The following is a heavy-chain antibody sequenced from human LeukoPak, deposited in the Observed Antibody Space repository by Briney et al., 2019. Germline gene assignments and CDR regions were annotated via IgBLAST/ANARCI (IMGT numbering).Heavy chain of an antibody. J-gene: IGHJ6*02. CDR1: GFTFSSYA. D-gene: IGHD3-9*01. CDR3: ARADYDILTGYSYYYYGMDV. Sequence: GRSLRLSCAASGFTFSSYAMHWVRQAPGKGLEWVAVISYDGSNKYYADSVKGRFTISRDNSKNTLYLQMNSLRAEDTAVYYCARADYDILTGYSYYYYGMDVWGQGTTVTVSS. CDR2: ISYDGSNK. V-gene: IGHV3-30-3*01.